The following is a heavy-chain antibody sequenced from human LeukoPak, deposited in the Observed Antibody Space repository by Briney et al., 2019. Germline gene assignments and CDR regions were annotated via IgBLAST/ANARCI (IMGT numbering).Heavy chain of an antibody. Sequence: GGSLRLSCAASGFTFSSYAMSWVRQAPGKGLEWVPAIRGRGDKTYHADSVKGRFTISRDNSKNTLFLQMNSLRAEDTAVYYCARDWVTDTAAIDYWGQGTLVSVSS. D-gene: IGHD2-2*01. CDR3: ARDWVTDTAAIDY. CDR1: GFTFSSYA. J-gene: IGHJ4*02. CDR2: IRGRGDKT. V-gene: IGHV3-23*01.